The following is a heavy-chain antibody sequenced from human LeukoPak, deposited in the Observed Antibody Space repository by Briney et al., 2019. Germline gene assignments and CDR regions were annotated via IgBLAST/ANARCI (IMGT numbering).Heavy chain of an antibody. CDR1: GGTFSSYA. Sequence: GASVKVSCKASGGTFSSYAISWVRQAPGQGLEWMGRIIPIFGTVNYAQKFQGRVTITTDESTSTAYMEVSSLRSEDTAVYYCARERGGLRLGELSLYPFDYWGQGTLVTVSS. CDR2: IIPIFGTV. V-gene: IGHV1-69*05. CDR3: ARERGGLRLGELSLYPFDY. J-gene: IGHJ4*02. D-gene: IGHD3-16*02.